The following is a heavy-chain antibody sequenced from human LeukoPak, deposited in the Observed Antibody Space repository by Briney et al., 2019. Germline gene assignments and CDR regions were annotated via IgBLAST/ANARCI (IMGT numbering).Heavy chain of an antibody. J-gene: IGHJ4*02. Sequence: SETLSLTCTVSGGSISSYYWSWIRQPAGKGLEWIGRIYTSGSTNYNPSLKSRVTMSVDTSKNQFSLKLSSVTAADTAVYYCAGARDGYNALYFDYWGQGIQVTVSS. CDR1: GGSISSYY. D-gene: IGHD5-24*01. CDR3: AGARDGYNALYFDY. V-gene: IGHV4-4*07. CDR2: IYTSGST.